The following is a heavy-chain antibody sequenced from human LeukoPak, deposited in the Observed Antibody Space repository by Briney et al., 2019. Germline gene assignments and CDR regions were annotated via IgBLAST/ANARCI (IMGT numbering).Heavy chain of an antibody. D-gene: IGHD4-17*01. Sequence: KTSETLSLTCTVSGGSISSYYWSWIRQPPGKGLEWIGYIYYSGSTNYNPSLKSRVTISVDTSKNQFSLKLSSVTAADTAVYYCAREGTVTTDNWFDPWGQGTLVTVSS. CDR3: AREGTVTTDNWFDP. CDR1: GGSISSYY. V-gene: IGHV4-59*01. CDR2: IYYSGST. J-gene: IGHJ5*02.